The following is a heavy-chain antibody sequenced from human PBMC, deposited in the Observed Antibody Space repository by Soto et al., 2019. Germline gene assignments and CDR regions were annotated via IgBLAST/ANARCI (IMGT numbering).Heavy chain of an antibody. V-gene: IGHV4-4*02. Sequence: TLSLTCAVSGGSISSSNWWCWVRKPPGKGLEWIGEIYHSGSTNYNPSLKSRVTISVDKSKNQFSLKLSSVTAADTAVYYCARHKNQRRQLVFSYGMDVWGQGTTVTVSS. J-gene: IGHJ6*02. CDR2: IYHSGST. CDR1: GGSISSSNW. CDR3: ARHKNQRRQLVFSYGMDV. D-gene: IGHD6-13*01.